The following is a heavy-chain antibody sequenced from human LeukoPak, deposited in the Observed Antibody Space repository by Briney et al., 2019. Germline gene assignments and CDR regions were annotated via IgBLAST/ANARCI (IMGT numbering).Heavy chain of an antibody. J-gene: IGHJ4*02. CDR3: ASRANLGYSYGQVDY. Sequence: PSEALSLTCTVSGGSISRSSYYWGWIRQPPGKGLEWIGSIYYSGSTYYNPSLKSRVTISVDTSKNQFSLKLSSVTAADTAVYYCASRANLGYSYGQVDYWGQGTLVTVSS. D-gene: IGHD5-18*01. CDR1: GGSISRSSYY. CDR2: IYYSGST. V-gene: IGHV4-39*01.